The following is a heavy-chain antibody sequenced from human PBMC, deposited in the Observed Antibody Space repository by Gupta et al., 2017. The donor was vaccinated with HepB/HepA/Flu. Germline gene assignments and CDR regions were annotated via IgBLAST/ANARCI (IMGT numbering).Heavy chain of an antibody. CDR3: AKRSYDVTSGDFES. CDR2: ISTTGGTA. Sequence: EVKLLQSGGGLVQPGGSLRRSCAASEFTFRNYAMSWVRQAPGKGLEWVSGISTTGGTAFYADAVKGRFTISRDNSKNTLYLQMDNLTAGDTAVYYCAKRSYDVTSGDFESWGQGNLVTGAS. D-gene: IGHD3-16*01. CDR1: EFTFRNYA. V-gene: IGHV3-23*01. J-gene: IGHJ4*02.